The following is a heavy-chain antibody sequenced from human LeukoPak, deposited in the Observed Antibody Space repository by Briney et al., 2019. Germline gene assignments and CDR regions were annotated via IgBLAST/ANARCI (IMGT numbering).Heavy chain of an antibody. CDR2: IKQDGSEK. Sequence: HAGGSLRLSCAASGFTFSSYWMSWVRQAPGKGLEWVANIKQDGSEKYYVDSVKGRFTISRDNAKNSLYLQMNSLGAEDTAVYYCARESEFFGVVPWGFDPWGQGTLVTVSS. D-gene: IGHD3-3*01. V-gene: IGHV3-7*01. CDR1: GFTFSSYW. J-gene: IGHJ5*02. CDR3: ARESEFFGVVPWGFDP.